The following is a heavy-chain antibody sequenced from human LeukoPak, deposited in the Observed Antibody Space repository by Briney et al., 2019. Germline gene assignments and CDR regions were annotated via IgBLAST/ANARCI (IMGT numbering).Heavy chain of an antibody. CDR1: GFTFSSYE. D-gene: IGHD3-9*01. CDR2: ISSSGSTI. Sequence: GGSLRLSCAVSGFTFSSYEMNWVRQAPGKGLEWVSYISSSGSTIYYADSVKGRFTISRDNAKNSLYLQMNSLRAEDTAVYYCATDILTDYFRIFDYWGQGTLVTVSS. J-gene: IGHJ4*02. CDR3: ATDILTDYFRIFDY. V-gene: IGHV3-48*03.